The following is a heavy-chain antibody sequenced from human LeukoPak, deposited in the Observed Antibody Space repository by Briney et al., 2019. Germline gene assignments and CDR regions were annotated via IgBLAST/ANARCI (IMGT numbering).Heavy chain of an antibody. Sequence: TGGSLRLSCAASGFTFSNYPMHWVRQVPGKGPEYVSAVTSDGVKTYYANSVKGRFTISRDNSKSTLSLQMGNLRAEDMAVYYCARVGSWDAYDLCGQGTMVTVSS. V-gene: IGHV3-64*01. D-gene: IGHD1-26*01. CDR2: VTSDGVKT. CDR1: GFTFSNYP. CDR3: ARVGSWDAYDL. J-gene: IGHJ3*01.